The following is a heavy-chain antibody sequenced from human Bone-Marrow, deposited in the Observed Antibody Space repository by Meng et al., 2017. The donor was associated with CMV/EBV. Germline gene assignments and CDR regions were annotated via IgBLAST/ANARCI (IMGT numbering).Heavy chain of an antibody. CDR1: GYTFTDYY. Sequence: ASVKVSCKASGYTFTDYYIHWVRQAPGQGLEWMGWINPNSGDTNYAQKFQGRVTMARDTSISTVYMDLSRRRYDDTAVYYCARDGPHDFWGQGTLVTVSS. CDR2: INPNSGDT. J-gene: IGHJ4*02. V-gene: IGHV1-2*02. CDR3: ARDGPHDF.